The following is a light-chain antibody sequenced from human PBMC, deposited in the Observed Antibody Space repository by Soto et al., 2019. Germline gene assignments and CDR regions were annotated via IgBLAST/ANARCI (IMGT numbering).Light chain of an antibody. Sequence: DIQMTQSPSSLSASVGDRVTITCRASQGISNYLAWYQQKPGKVPKLLIYAASTLQSGVPSRFSGSGSGTDFPLTISSLQPEDVATYYCQKYNSAPVFGPGTKVDIK. CDR2: AAS. CDR3: QKYNSAPV. CDR1: QGISNY. J-gene: IGKJ3*01. V-gene: IGKV1-27*01.